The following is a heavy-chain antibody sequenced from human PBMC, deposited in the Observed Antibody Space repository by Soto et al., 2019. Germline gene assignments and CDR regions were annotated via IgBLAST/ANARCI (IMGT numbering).Heavy chain of an antibody. CDR1: GYTFTSYG. D-gene: IGHD5-12*01. CDR3: ARDLPPHSGYASDAFDI. J-gene: IGHJ3*02. V-gene: IGHV1-18*04. Sequence: VASVKGSCKASGYTFTSYGISWVRQAPGQGLEWMGWISAYNGNTNYAQKLQGRVTMTTDTSTSTAYMELRSLRSDDTAVYYCARDLPPHSGYASDAFDIWGQGTMVTVS. CDR2: ISAYNGNT.